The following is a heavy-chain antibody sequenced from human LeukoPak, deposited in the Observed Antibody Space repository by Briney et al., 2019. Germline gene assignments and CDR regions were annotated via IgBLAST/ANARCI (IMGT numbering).Heavy chain of an antibody. D-gene: IGHD6-6*01. Sequence: SETLSLTCAVSGGSISTSNWWSWVRQPPGKGLEWIGEIYHSGSTNYNPSLKSRVTISVDKPKNQFSLKLSSVTAADTAVYYCARYSSSSSGYYFDYWGQGTLVTVSS. CDR2: IYHSGST. CDR1: GGSISTSNW. J-gene: IGHJ4*02. V-gene: IGHV4-4*02. CDR3: ARYSSSSSGYYFDY.